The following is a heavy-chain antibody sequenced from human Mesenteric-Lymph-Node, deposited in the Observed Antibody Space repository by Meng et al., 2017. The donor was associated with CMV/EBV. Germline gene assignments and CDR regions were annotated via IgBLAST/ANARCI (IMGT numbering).Heavy chain of an antibody. CDR3: ASRSELYCSSTNCYTWDAFDI. CDR2: VYYSGST. Sequence: SETLSLTCTVSGGSISNSYWSWIRQPPGKGLEWIGYVYYSGSTNYNPSLKSRVTISVDTSKNQFSLKLSSVTAADTAVYYCASRSELYCSSTNCYTWDAFDIWGRGTKVTVSS. J-gene: IGHJ3*02. V-gene: IGHV4-59*01. D-gene: IGHD2-2*02. CDR1: GGSISNSY.